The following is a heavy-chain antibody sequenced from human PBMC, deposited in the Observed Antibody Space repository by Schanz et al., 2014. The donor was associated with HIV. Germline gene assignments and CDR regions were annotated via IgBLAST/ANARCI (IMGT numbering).Heavy chain of an antibody. CDR3: AKVTPLRCLDY. Sequence: EVQLLESGGGVVQPGRSLRLSCAASGFTFSSYWMHWVRQVPGKGLVWVSRINSEGSSTTYEYADSVKGRFTISRDNVRNTLFLQMNSLRAEDTAVYYCAKVTPLRCLDYWGQGTLVTVSS. D-gene: IGHD4-17*01. CDR2: INSEGSST. CDR1: GFTFSSYW. J-gene: IGHJ4*02. V-gene: IGHV3-74*03.